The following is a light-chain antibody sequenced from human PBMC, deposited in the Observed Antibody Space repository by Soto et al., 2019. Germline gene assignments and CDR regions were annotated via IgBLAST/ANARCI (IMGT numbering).Light chain of an antibody. Sequence: QSALTQPRSVSGSPGQSVIISCTGTSSDVGGYKYVSWYQQHPGKAPKLVIYDVSERPSGVPDRFSGSKSGNTASLTISGLQAEDAANYQYCSYAGSSVWVFGRGTKLTVL. CDR2: DVS. CDR1: SSDVGGYKY. V-gene: IGLV2-11*01. CDR3: CSYAGSSVWV. J-gene: IGLJ3*02.